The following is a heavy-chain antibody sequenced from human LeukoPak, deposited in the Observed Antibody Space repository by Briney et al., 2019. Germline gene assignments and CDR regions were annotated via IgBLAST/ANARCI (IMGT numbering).Heavy chain of an antibody. D-gene: IGHD5-12*01. V-gene: IGHV3-21*01. CDR3: AREGYSGYSFDY. J-gene: IGHJ4*02. CDR2: ISSSSSYI. Sequence: GGPLRLSCAASGFTFSSYSMNWVRQASGKGLEWVSSISSSSSYIYYPDSVQGRFTISRDNAENSLYLQMNSLRAEDTAVYYCAREGYSGYSFDYWGQGTLVTVSS. CDR1: GFTFSSYS.